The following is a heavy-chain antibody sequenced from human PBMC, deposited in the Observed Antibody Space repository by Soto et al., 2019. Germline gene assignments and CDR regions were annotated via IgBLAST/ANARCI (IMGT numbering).Heavy chain of an antibody. V-gene: IGHV3-21*01. CDR3: GGHDRGDYYYYGLGV. Sequence: GGSLRLSCEASGFSFSTFPMNWVRQAPGKGLEYVSVISSSSGYIYYADSVKGRFTVSRDNARNTLFLQKSGRRDEDTPVYYCGGHDRGDYYYYGLGVWGKETTVTVSS. CDR1: GFSFSTFP. CDR2: ISSSSGYI. J-gene: IGHJ6*04. D-gene: IGHD3-3*01.